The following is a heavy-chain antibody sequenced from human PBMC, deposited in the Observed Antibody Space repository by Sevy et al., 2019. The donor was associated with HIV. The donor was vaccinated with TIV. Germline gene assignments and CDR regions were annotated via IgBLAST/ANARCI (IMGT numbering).Heavy chain of an antibody. Sequence: GGSLRLSCAASGFTFSAYSMNWVRQAPGKGLEWVSYISSSSGTIYYADSVKGQFTISRDNAKSSLYLQMNGLRAEVTAVYYCARAGGDCYSKNECWFVSWGQGTLVTVSS. D-gene: IGHD2-21*01. CDR1: GFTFSAYS. J-gene: IGHJ5*01. CDR3: ARAGGDCYSKNECWFVS. CDR2: ISSSSGTI. V-gene: IGHV3-48*01.